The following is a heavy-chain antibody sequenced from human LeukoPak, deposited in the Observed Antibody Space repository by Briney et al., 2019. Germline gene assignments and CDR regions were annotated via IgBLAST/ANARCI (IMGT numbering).Heavy chain of an antibody. CDR2: INGRGDDT. J-gene: IGHJ4*02. Sequence: PRGSLRLSCAAFSGFATSWVRQAPGRGLEWVSAINGRGDDTYYPDSVKGRFTISRDNSNNTLYLQMNSLRAEDTAVYYCAKGHRSSSSFFDSWGQGILVTVSS. V-gene: IGHV3-23*01. CDR3: AKGHRSSSSFFDS. CDR1: SGFA. D-gene: IGHD6-19*01.